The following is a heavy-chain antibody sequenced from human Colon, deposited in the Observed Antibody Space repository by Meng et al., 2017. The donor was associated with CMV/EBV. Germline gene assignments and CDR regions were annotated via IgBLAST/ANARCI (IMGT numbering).Heavy chain of an antibody. J-gene: IGHJ4*02. CDR3: VGQRGDSPFAY. Sequence: GESLKISCAASEFTFNTYWMTWVRQAPGKGLECVANIRPDGSQGYYVDSVKGRFTISRDNAKDLLYLQMNTLRVEDTAMYYCVGQRGDSPFAYWGQGALVTVSS. D-gene: IGHD5-18*01. V-gene: IGHV3-7*01. CDR1: EFTFNTYW. CDR2: IRPDGSQG.